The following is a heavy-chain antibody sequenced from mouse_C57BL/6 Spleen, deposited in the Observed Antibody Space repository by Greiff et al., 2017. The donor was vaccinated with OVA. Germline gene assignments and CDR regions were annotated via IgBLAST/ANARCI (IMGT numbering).Heavy chain of an antibody. CDR3: ARMFYYGSSYPYYAMDY. V-gene: IGHV1-55*01. J-gene: IGHJ4*01. CDR2: IYPGSGST. D-gene: IGHD1-1*01. CDR1: GYTFTSYW. Sequence: QVQLKQPGAELVKPGASVKMSCKASGYTFTSYWITWVKQRPGQGLEWIGDIYPGSGSTNYNEKFKSKATLTVDTSSSTAYMQLSSLTSEDSAVYYSARMFYYGSSYPYYAMDYWGQGTSVTVSS.